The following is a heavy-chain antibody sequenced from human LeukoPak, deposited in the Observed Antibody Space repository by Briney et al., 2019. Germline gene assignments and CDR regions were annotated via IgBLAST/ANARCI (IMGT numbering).Heavy chain of an antibody. J-gene: IGHJ4*02. CDR3: ARDRDYDILTGYEPYYFDY. D-gene: IGHD3-9*01. CDR1: GFTFGSYS. V-gene: IGHV3-21*01. Sequence: PGGSLRLSCAASGFTFGSYSINWFRQAPGKGRDWASSIISISSYIYYADSVKGRFTISRDNAKNSLYLQMNSLRAEDTAVYYCARDRDYDILTGYEPYYFDYWGQGTLVTVSS. CDR2: IISISSYI.